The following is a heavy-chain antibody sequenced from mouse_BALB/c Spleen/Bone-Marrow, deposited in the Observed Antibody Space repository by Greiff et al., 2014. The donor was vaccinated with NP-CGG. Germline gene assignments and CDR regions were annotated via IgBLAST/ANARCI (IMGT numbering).Heavy chain of an antibody. J-gene: IGHJ3*01. Sequence: VNLVESGPELMKPGASVKISCKATGYTFSSYWIEWVKQRPGHGLEWIGEILPGSGNTHYNEKFKGKATFTADTSSNTAYMQLSSLTSEDSAVYYCTRKGFACWGQGTLVTVSA. CDR2: ILPGSGNT. CDR3: TRKGFAC. CDR1: GYTFSSYW. V-gene: IGHV1-9*01.